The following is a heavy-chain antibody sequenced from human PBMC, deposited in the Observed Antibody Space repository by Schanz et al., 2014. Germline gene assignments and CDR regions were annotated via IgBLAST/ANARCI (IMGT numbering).Heavy chain of an antibody. CDR2: INVGNGNM. J-gene: IGHJ4*02. Sequence: QVQLVQSGAEVKKPGASVKVSCKASGYTFTSYSIHWVRQAPGQGLEWMGWINVGNGNMKYSQKFQGRVTITRDTSASTAYMELRSLRSDDTAVYYCARDRLECGAECYSVEVFEIWGQGTLXIVSS. CDR1: GYTFTSYS. V-gene: IGHV1-3*01. D-gene: IGHD2-21*01. CDR3: ARDRLECGAECYSVEVFEI.